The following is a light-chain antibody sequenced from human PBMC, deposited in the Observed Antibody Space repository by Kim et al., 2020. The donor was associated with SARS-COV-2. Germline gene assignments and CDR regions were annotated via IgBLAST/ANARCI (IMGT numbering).Light chain of an antibody. Sequence: EIVLTQSPGTLSLSPGERATLSCRASQSVSSSYLDWFQQKPGQAPRLLIYGASSRATGIPDRFSGSGSGTDFTLTISRLEPEDFAVYYCQQYHSSPRTFGQGTKVDIK. CDR1: QSVSSSY. CDR2: GAS. V-gene: IGKV3-20*01. J-gene: IGKJ1*01. CDR3: QQYHSSPRT.